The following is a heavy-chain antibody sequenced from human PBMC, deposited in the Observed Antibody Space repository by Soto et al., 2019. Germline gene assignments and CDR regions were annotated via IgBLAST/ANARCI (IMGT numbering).Heavy chain of an antibody. CDR3: ARGLFHRYSSSLGSYYFDY. CDR1: GFTFSSYS. J-gene: IGHJ4*02. CDR2: ISSSSSYI. Sequence: EVQLVESGGGLVKPGGSLRLSCAASGFTFSSYSMNWVRQAPGKGLEWVSSISSSSSYIYYADSVKGRFTISRDNAKNSLYLQMNSLRAEDTAVYYCARGLFHRYSSSLGSYYFDYWGQGTLVTVSS. D-gene: IGHD6-13*01. V-gene: IGHV3-21*01.